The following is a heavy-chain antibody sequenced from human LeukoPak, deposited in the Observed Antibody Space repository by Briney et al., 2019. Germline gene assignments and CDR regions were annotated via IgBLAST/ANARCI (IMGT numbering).Heavy chain of an antibody. CDR2: IYYSGST. CDR1: GGSISSYY. J-gene: IGHJ5*02. D-gene: IGHD1-26*01. Sequence: SETLSLTCTVSGGSISSYYWNWIRQPPGKGLEWIGYIYYSGSTNYNPSLKSRVTMSVDTSKNQFSLNLSSVTAADTAVYYCARSRSGSYSGFDPWGQGTLVTVSS. V-gene: IGHV4-59*01. CDR3: ARSRSGSYSGFDP.